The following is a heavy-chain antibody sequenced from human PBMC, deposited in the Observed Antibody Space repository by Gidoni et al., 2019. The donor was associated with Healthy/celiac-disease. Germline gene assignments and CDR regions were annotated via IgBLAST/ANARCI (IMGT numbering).Heavy chain of an antibody. V-gene: IGHV1-69*01. CDR2: DIPIFGTA. CDR3: ARGGWFGELLTWFDP. Sequence: QVQLVQSGAEVKKPGSSVKVSCKASGGTFSSYALSWVRQAPGQGLEWMGGDIPIFGTANYAQKFQGRVTITADESTSTAYMELSSLRSEDTAVYYCARGGWFGELLTWFDPWGQGTLVTVSS. J-gene: IGHJ5*02. D-gene: IGHD3-10*01. CDR1: GGTFSSYA.